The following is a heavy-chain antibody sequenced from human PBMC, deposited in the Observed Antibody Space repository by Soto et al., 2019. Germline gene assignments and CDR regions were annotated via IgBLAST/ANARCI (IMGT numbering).Heavy chain of an antibody. CDR2: IYHIGST. D-gene: IGHD4-17*01. CDR1: GGSVSSSQW. J-gene: IGHJ4*02. Sequence: SETLSLTCAVSGGSVSSSQWWTWVRQAPGKGLEWLGEIYHIGSTKYNPSLKSRVTISVDTSKNQFSLKLSSVTAADTAVYYCARTPYGDPDYWGQGTLVTVSS. CDR3: ARTPYGDPDY. V-gene: IGHV4-4*02.